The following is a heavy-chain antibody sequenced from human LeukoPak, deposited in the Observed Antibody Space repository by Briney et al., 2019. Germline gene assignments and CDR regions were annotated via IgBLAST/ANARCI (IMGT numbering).Heavy chain of an antibody. J-gene: IGHJ2*01. CDR1: GFIFNPYW. D-gene: IGHD2-8*02. CDR3: ARVRTEWYIDL. CDR2: MKEDGGEK. Sequence: PGESLKISCVASGFIFNPYWVTWVRQAPGMGLEWVANMKEDGGEKFYVDSVRGRFTISRDNAKNSLYLQMNSLRVEDTGVYYCARVRTEWYIDLWGRGTLVTVST. V-gene: IGHV3-7*01.